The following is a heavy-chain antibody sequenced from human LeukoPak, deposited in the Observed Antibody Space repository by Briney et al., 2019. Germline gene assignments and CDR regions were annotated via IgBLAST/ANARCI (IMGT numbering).Heavy chain of an antibody. V-gene: IGHV6-1*01. CDR1: GDSVSSNSAT. D-gene: IGHD6-19*01. J-gene: IGHJ6*04. CDR3: VREGSDSSGWYGFVDV. CDR2: TYYRSKWYN. Sequence: SQTLSLTCAISGDSVSSNSATRNWIRQSPSRGLEWLGRTYYRSKWYNEYAVSLKSRITINTDTFKNQFSLQVNSVTPEDTAVYYCVREGSDSSGWYGFVDVWGEGTTVTVSS.